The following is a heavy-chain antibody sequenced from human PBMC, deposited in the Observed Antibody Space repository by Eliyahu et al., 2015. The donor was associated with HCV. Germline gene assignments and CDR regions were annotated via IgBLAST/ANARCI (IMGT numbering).Heavy chain of an antibody. CDR2: INNDGSIR. D-gene: IGHD2-21*02. Sequence: LEWVSNINNDGSIRNYADSVKGRFTVSRDNAKNTVYLQMNSLRADDTAVYYCARLKVTTEGVNYWGQGTLVTVSS. V-gene: IGHV3-74*01. J-gene: IGHJ4*02. CDR3: ARLKVTTEGVNY.